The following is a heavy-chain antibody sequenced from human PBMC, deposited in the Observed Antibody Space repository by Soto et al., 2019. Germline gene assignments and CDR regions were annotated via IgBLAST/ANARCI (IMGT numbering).Heavy chain of an antibody. Sequence: GGSLRLSCAASGFTFSSHTMNWVRQVPGKGLEWVGRIKSKSDGGTTDYAAPVKGRFAISRDDSKNTLYLQMDSLKTEDTAVYYCTTVSGVSFPDVWGQGTTVTVSS. CDR3: TTVSGVSFPDV. J-gene: IGHJ6*02. CDR1: GFTFSSHT. V-gene: IGHV3-15*07. CDR2: IKSKSDGGTT.